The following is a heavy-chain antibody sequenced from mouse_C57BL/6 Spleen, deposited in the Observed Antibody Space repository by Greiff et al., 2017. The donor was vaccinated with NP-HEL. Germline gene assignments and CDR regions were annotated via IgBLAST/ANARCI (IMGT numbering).Heavy chain of an antibody. CDR3: ARLEELGWFAY. CDR1: GFTFSSYG. D-gene: IGHD3-3*01. J-gene: IGHJ3*01. CDR2: ISSGGSYT. V-gene: IGHV5-6*01. Sequence: EVQRVESGVDLVKPGGSLKLSCAASGFTFSSYGMPWVRQTPDKRLEWVATISSGGSYTYYPDSVKGRFTISRDNAKNTLYLQMSSLKSEDTAMYYCARLEELGWFAYWGQGTLVTVSA.